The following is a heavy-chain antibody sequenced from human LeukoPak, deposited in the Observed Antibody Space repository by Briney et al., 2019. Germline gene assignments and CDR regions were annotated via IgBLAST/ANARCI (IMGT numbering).Heavy chain of an antibody. Sequence: GASVKVSCKASGYTFTVHYIHWVRQAPGQGPEWMGWINPNSGDANYPQKFQGRLTMTRDTSIGTVYMGMSSLRLDDTAVYFCARDKGSGYLPFDFWGQGTLVTVSS. D-gene: IGHD5-18*01. J-gene: IGHJ4*02. CDR1: GYTFTVHY. CDR2: INPNSGDA. CDR3: ARDKGSGYLPFDF. V-gene: IGHV1-2*02.